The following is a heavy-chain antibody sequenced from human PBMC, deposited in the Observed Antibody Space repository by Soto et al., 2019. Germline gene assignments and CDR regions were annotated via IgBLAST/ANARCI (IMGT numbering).Heavy chain of an antibody. J-gene: IGHJ6*02. V-gene: IGHV4-39*01. CDR3: AREGVTGRIIEYSSPWDYYYYYGMDV. Sequence: QLQLQESGPGLVKPSETLSLTCTVSGGSISSSSYYWGWIRQPPGKGLEWIGSIYYSGSTYYNPSLKSRVTISVDTSKNQFSLKLSSVTAADTAVYYCAREGVTGRIIEYSSPWDYYYYYGMDVWGQGTTVTVSS. D-gene: IGHD6-6*01. CDR1: GGSISSSSYY. CDR2: IYYSGST.